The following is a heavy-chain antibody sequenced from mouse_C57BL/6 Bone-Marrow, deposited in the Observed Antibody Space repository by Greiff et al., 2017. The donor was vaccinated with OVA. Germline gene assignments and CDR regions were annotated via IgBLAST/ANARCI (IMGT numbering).Heavy chain of an antibody. D-gene: IGHD1-1*01. J-gene: IGHJ2*01. V-gene: IGHV1-53*01. CDR2: INPSNGGT. CDR3: ARSLLYYYGSSFYFDY. CDR1: GYTFTSYW. Sequence: QVQLQQPGTELVKPGASVKLSCKASGYTFTSYWMHWVKQRPGQGLEWIGNINPSNGGTNYNEKFKSRATLTVDKSSSTAYMQLSILTSEDSAVYYCARSLLYYYGSSFYFDYWGQGTTLTVSS.